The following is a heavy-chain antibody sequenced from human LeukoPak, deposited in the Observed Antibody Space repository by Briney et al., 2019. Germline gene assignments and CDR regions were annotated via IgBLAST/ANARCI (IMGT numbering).Heavy chain of an antibody. V-gene: IGHV4-59*01. CDR3: ARASPSSLCFQH. D-gene: IGHD2-2*01. CDR2: IYYSGST. Sequence: SETLSLTCTVSGGSISSYYWSWIRQPPGKGLEWIGYIYYSGSTNYNPSLKSRVTISVDTSKNQFSLKLSSVTAADTAVYYCARASPSSLCFQHWGQGTLVTVSS. J-gene: IGHJ1*01. CDR1: GGSISSYY.